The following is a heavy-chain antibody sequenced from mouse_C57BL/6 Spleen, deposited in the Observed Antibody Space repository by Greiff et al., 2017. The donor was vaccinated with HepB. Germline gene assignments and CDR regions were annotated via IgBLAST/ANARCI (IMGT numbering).Heavy chain of an antibody. CDR2: IHPNSGST. Sequence: QVQLQQPGAELVKPGASVKLSCKASGYTFTSYWMHWVKQRPGQGLEWIGMIHPNSGSTNYNEKFKSKATLTVDKSSSTAYMQRSSLTSEDSAVYYCARSGDYDVYAMDYWGQGTSVTVSS. CDR3: ARSGDYDVYAMDY. CDR1: GYTFTSYW. D-gene: IGHD2-4*01. V-gene: IGHV1-64*01. J-gene: IGHJ4*01.